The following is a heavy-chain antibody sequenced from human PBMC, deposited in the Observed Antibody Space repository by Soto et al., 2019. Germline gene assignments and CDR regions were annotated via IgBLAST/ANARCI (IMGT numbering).Heavy chain of an antibody. J-gene: IGHJ6*02. CDR2: ISYDGSNK. Sequence: RLSCAASGFTFSSYGMHWVRQAPGKGLEWVAVISYDGSNKYYADSVKGRFTISRDNSKNTLYLQMNSLRAEDTAVYYCAKGYYKYYYYYGMDVWGQGTTVTVSS. D-gene: IGHD3-10*01. V-gene: IGHV3-30*18. CDR3: AKGYYKYYYYYGMDV. CDR1: GFTFSSYG.